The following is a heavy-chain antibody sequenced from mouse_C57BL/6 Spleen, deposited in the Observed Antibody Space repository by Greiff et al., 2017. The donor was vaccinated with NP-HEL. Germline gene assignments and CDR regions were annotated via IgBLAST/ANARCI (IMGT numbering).Heavy chain of an antibody. CDR3: ARPLYYGEAWFAY. J-gene: IGHJ3*01. V-gene: IGHV5-17*01. Sequence: EVKLMESGGGLVKPGGSLKLSCAASGFTFSDYGMHWVRQAPEKGLEWVAYISSGSSTIYYADTVKGRFTISRDNAKNTLFLQMTSLRSEDTAMYYCARPLYYGEAWFAYWGQGTLVTVSA. CDR1: GFTFSDYG. CDR2: ISSGSSTI. D-gene: IGHD2-1*01.